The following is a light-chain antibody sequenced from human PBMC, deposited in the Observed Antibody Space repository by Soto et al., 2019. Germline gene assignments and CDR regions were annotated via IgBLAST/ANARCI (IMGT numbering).Light chain of an antibody. CDR3: QQYGSSGT. J-gene: IGKJ1*01. CDR1: QSVSTKF. Sequence: EILMTQSPGPLSLSPGERAALSCRASQSVSTKFLAWYQQKPGQAPRLLIYAASNRATGIPGRFSGSGSGTDFTLTISRLEPEDFAVYYCQQYGSSGTFGQGTKVDIK. CDR2: AAS. V-gene: IGKV3-20*01.